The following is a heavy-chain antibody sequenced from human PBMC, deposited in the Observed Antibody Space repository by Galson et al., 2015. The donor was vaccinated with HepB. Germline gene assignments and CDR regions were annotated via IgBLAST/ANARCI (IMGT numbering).Heavy chain of an antibody. CDR1: GFTFSSYA. Sequence: SLRLSCAASGFTFSSYAMNWVRQSPGKGLEWVSTISGSGGNTYYADSVKGRFTISRDNSKNTLYLQMNSLRAEDTAVYYCAKEMVTGNAFDIWGQGTMVTVSS. V-gene: IGHV3-23*01. CDR2: ISGSGGNT. D-gene: IGHD2-21*02. J-gene: IGHJ3*02. CDR3: AKEMVTGNAFDI.